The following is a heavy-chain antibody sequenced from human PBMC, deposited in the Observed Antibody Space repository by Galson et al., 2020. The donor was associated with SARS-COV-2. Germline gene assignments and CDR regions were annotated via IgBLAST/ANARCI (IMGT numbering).Heavy chain of an antibody. V-gene: IGHV4-39*07. CDR2: IYYSGST. J-gene: IGHJ6*03. D-gene: IGHD3-10*01. CDR3: ARAAFQLWFGAVSGYMDV. CDR1: GGSISSSSYY. Sequence: SETLSLTCTVSGGSISSSSYYWGWIRQPPGKGLEWIGSIYYSGSTYYNPSLKSRVTISVDTSKNQFSLKLSSVTAADTAVYYCARAAFQLWFGAVSGYMDVWGKGTTVTVSS.